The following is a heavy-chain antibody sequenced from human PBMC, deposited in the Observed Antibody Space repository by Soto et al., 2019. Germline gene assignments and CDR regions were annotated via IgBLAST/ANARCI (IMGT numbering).Heavy chain of an antibody. CDR2: INAGNGNT. Sequence: ASVKVSCKASGYTFTSYAMHWVRQAPGQRLEWMGWINAGNGNTKYSQKFQGRVTITRDTSASTAYMELSSLRSEDTAVYYCARGGITIFGVSSWFDPWGQGTLVTVSS. D-gene: IGHD3-3*01. J-gene: IGHJ5*02. CDR1: GYTFTSYA. CDR3: ARGGITIFGVSSWFDP. V-gene: IGHV1-3*01.